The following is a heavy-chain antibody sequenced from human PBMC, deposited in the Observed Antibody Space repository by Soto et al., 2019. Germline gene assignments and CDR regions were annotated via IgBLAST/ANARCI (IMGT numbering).Heavy chain of an antibody. D-gene: IGHD2-15*01. Sequence: QVQLVESGGGVVQPGRSLRLSCAASGFTFSSYGMHWVRQAPGKGLEWVAVIWYDGSNKYYADSVKGRFTISRDNSKNTLYLQMNSLRAEDTAVYYCARAVLYCSGGSCYQMDAFDIRGQGTMVTVSS. V-gene: IGHV3-33*01. CDR1: GFTFSSYG. CDR2: IWYDGSNK. CDR3: ARAVLYCSGGSCYQMDAFDI. J-gene: IGHJ3*02.